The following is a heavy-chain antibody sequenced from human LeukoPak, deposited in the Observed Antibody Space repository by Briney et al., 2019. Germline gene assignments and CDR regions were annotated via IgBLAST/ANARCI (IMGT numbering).Heavy chain of an antibody. CDR1: GGSISSGGYY. CDR3: ARPYSSGWYTGRFDP. D-gene: IGHD6-19*01. Sequence: SETLSLTCTVSGGSISSGGYYWSWIRQPPGKGLEWIGSIYYSGSTYYNPSLKSRVTISVDTSKNQFSLKLSSVTAADTAVYYCARPYSSGWYTGRFDPWGQGTLVTVSS. V-gene: IGHV4-39*01. J-gene: IGHJ5*02. CDR2: IYYSGST.